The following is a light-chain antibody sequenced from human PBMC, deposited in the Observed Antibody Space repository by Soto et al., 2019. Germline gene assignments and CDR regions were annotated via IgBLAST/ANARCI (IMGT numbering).Light chain of an antibody. CDR1: QSISGW. CDR2: DVS. J-gene: IGKJ1*01. CDR3: QQYNSYPCT. V-gene: IGKV1-5*01. Sequence: DVKMTQSPSTLSASIGDRVTITCLGSQSISGWLAWYQQKPGKAPKLLIYDVSSLESGVPSRFSGSGSGTEFTLAISRLQPDDFATYYCQQYNSYPCTFGQGTKVDNK.